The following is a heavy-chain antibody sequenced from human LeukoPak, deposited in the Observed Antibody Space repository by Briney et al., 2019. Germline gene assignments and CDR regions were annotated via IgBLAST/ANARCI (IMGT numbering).Heavy chain of an antibody. J-gene: IGHJ3*02. CDR3: ARTPRIAVAGNHGAFDM. D-gene: IGHD6-19*01. V-gene: IGHV3-30-3*01. CDR1: GFTFSSYA. CDR2: ISYDGSNK. Sequence: GRSLRLSCAASGFTFSSYAMHWVRQAPGKGLEWVAVISYDGSNKYYADSVKGRFTISRDNSKNTLYLQMNSLRAEDTAVYYCARTPRIAVAGNHGAFDMRGQGTMVTVSS.